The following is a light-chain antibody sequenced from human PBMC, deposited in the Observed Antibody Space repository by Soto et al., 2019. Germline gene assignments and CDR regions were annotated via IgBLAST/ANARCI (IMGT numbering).Light chain of an antibody. J-gene: IGKJ4*01. Sequence: DLQITQSPSTLSASVGERVTITCRASQSISSWLAWYQQKPGKAPKLLIYKASSLDSGVPSRFSGSGSGTEFSLTISALQPEDFATYYCQQLSRYPLTFGQGTKVDIK. V-gene: IGKV1-5*03. CDR2: KAS. CDR1: QSISSW. CDR3: QQLSRYPLT.